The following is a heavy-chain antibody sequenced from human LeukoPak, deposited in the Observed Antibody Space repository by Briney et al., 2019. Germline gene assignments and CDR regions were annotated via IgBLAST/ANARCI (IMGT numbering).Heavy chain of an antibody. J-gene: IGHJ5*02. CDR1: GFTFSSYA. CDR3: AGAMVRGVPRLFDP. CDR2: ISGSGGST. Sequence: GGSLRLSCAASGFTFSSYAMRWVRQAPGEGLEWVSAISGSGGSTYYADSVKGRFTISRDNSKNTLYLQMNSLRAEDTAVYYCAGAMVRGVPRLFDPWGQGTLVTVSS. D-gene: IGHD3-10*01. V-gene: IGHV3-23*01.